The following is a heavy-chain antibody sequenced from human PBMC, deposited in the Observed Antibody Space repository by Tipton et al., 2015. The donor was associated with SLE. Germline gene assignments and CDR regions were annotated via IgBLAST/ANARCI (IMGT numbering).Heavy chain of an antibody. CDR2: IYTSGST. J-gene: IGHJ3*02. CDR1: GGSISSYY. V-gene: IGHV4-4*07. Sequence: TLSLTCTVSGGSISSYYWSWIRQPAGKGLEWIGRIYTSGSTNYNPSLKSRVTISVDTSKNQFSLKLSSVTAADTAVYYCARERDIAAAGNDAFGIWGQGTMVTVSS. CDR3: ARERDIAAAGNDAFGI. D-gene: IGHD6-13*01.